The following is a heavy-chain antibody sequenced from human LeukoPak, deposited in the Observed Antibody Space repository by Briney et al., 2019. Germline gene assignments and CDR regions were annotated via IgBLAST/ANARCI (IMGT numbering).Heavy chain of an antibody. J-gene: IGHJ4*02. CDR1: GGTFSSYA. CDR2: IIPIFGTA. V-gene: IGHV1-69*05. D-gene: IGHD1-7*01. CDR3: AWTVTGTTPPHFDY. Sequence: GASVKVSCKASGGTFSSYAISWVRQAPGQGLEWMGGIIPIFGTANYAQKFQGRVTITTDESTSTAYMDLSSLRSEDTAVYYCAWTVTGTTPPHFDYWGQGTLVTVSS.